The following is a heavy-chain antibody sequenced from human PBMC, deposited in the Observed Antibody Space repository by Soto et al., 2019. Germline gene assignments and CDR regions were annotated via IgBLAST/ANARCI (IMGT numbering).Heavy chain of an antibody. J-gene: IGHJ4*02. CDR2: INAGNGNT. D-gene: IGHD1-26*01. Sequence: DSVKVSCKASGYTFTSYAMHWVRQAPGQRLEWMGWINAGNGNTKYSQKFQGRVTITRDTSASTAYMELSSLRSEDTAVYYCARGLGLYYFDYWGQGTLVTVSS. CDR3: ARGLGLYYFDY. V-gene: IGHV1-3*01. CDR1: GYTFTSYA.